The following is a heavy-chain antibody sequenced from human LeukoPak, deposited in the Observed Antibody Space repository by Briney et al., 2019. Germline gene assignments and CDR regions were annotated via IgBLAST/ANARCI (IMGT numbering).Heavy chain of an antibody. CDR3: ARGSNYMDV. D-gene: IGHD4-11*01. Sequence: PGGSLRLSCAASLFTVSTSYMSCVSQFPGKGLEWVSVVYSGGNTYHIDSVKGRFTISRDNSKNTLFLQMNSLRAEDTAIYYCARGSNYMDVWGKEPTVTVSS. V-gene: IGHV3-53*01. CDR1: LFTVSTSY. CDR2: VYSGGNT. J-gene: IGHJ6*03.